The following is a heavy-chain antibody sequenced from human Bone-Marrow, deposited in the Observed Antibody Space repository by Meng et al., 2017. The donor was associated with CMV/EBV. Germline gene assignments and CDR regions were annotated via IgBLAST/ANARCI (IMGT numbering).Heavy chain of an antibody. CDR1: GDSISSSFFY. CDR3: ARDLIAASGKKGFDY. Sequence: LRLSCTVSGDSISSSFFYWGWIRQPPGKGLEWIGSIFYNGNTFYNPSLWGRVTISVGTSKKHFSLRLSSVTAADTAVYYCARDLIAASGKKGFDYWGQGKLVTGSS. V-gene: IGHV4-39*07. J-gene: IGHJ4*02. D-gene: IGHD6-13*01. CDR2: IFYNGNT.